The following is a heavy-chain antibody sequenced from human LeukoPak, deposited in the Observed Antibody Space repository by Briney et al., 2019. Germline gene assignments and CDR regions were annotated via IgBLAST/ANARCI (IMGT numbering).Heavy chain of an antibody. CDR1: GFTFSSYS. J-gene: IGHJ4*02. CDR2: HGSTRI. V-gene: IGHV3-48*01. D-gene: IGHD5-18*01. Sequence: PGGSLRLSCAASGFTFSSYSMNWVRQAQGRVWSGFHSHGSTRIFYADSVEGRFTLSRDDAKNSLYLQMNSLRVEDTAVYYCARDCGYGYAIDSWGQGTLVTVSS. CDR3: ARDCGYGYAIDS.